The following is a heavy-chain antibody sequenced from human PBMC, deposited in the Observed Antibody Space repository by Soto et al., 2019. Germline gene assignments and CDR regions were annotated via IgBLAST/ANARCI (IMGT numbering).Heavy chain of an antibody. CDR2: ISYDGTEE. CDR3: ARGYDFWSAFPPYYYFDY. CDR1: GFFFSDYA. D-gene: IGHD3-3*01. Sequence: PGGSLRLSCTGSGFFFSDYAMHWVRQAPGKGLEWVSFISYDGTEEDYSESVKGRFTVSRDNSKNTLYMDMNSLRPEDTAVYFCARGYDFWSAFPPYYYFDYWGQGTLVTVSS. V-gene: IGHV3-30-3*01. J-gene: IGHJ4*02.